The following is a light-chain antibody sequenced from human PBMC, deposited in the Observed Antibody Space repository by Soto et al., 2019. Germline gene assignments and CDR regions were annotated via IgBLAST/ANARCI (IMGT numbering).Light chain of an antibody. CDR3: QNYDTSPT. J-gene: IGKJ1*01. CDR1: QSVSRNY. Sequence: ELVLTQSQGTLSLSAGERATLSCRASQSVSRNYFAWYQHKPGQAPTALIYGASNRATAVPDRFSGSGSGTDFTLTISRLEPEYFAVYYCQNYDTSPTFGQGTKVE. V-gene: IGKV3-20*01. CDR2: GAS.